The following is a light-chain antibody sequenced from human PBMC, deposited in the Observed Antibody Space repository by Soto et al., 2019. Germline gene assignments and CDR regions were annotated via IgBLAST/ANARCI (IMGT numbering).Light chain of an antibody. CDR1: QSVTSNF. J-gene: IGKJ1*01. V-gene: IGKV3-20*01. Sequence: EIVLTQSPGTLSVSPGERATLSCRGSQSVTSNFLAWYQQKPDQSPRLLISAASTRASDVPDRFSGSGSGTDFTLTITRLEPEDFAVYYCQQYGSLPWTFGQGTKVE. CDR3: QQYGSLPWT. CDR2: AAS.